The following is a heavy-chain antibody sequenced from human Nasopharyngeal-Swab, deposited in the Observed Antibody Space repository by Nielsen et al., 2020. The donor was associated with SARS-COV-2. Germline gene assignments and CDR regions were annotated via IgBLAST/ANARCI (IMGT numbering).Heavy chain of an antibody. Sequence: GESLKISCAASGFTFSSYSMNWVRQAPGKGLEWVSSISSSSSYIYYADSVKGRFTISRDNAKNSLYLQMNSLRAEDTAVYYCATGDDYGRDYWGQGTLVTVSS. CDR1: GFTFSSYS. CDR2: ISSSSSYI. CDR3: ATGDDYGRDY. J-gene: IGHJ4*02. V-gene: IGHV3-21*01. D-gene: IGHD4-17*01.